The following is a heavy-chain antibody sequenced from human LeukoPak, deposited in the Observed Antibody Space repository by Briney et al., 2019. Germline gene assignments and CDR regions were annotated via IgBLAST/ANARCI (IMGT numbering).Heavy chain of an antibody. D-gene: IGHD3-3*01. CDR3: ARDLYTIFGVVNYGMDV. Sequence: GGSLRLSCAASGFTFSSYAMHWVRQVPTKGLEWVAVIWYDGSKEYYADSVKGRFTIPRDKSKNILYLQMNSLRAEDTAVYYCARDLYTIFGVVNYGMDVWGQGTTVTVSS. J-gene: IGHJ6*02. CDR1: GFTFSSYA. V-gene: IGHV3-33*01. CDR2: IWYDGSKE.